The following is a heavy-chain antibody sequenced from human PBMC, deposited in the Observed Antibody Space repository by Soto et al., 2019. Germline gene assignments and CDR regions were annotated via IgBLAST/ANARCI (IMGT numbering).Heavy chain of an antibody. J-gene: IGHJ5*02. V-gene: IGHV1-69*01. CDR1: GGTFSSYA. CDR2: FIPLFGTA. Sequence: QVQLVQSGAEVMKPGATLKLSCKASGGTFSSYAIRWVRQAPAEGLEWMGGFIPLFGTANYARKFQGRVTITADESASAVYMELSSLRSEDTAVYYCARYYSNPFGPWGQGTLVTVSS. CDR3: ARYYSNPFGP. D-gene: IGHD4-4*01.